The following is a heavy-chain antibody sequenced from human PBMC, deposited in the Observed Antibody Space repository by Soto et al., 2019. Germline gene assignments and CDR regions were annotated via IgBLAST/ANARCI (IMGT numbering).Heavy chain of an antibody. V-gene: IGHV3-74*01. CDR2: IHRDGSST. J-gene: IGHJ2*01. CDR1: GLTFSSYW. CDR3: ASDGAYCGGDCYSLWYFDL. D-gene: IGHD2-21*02. Sequence: EVQLVESGGGLVQPGGSLRLSCEASGLTFSSYWMHWVRQAPGKGLVWVSRIHRDGSSTSYADSVKGRFTISRDNAKNPMYLQMNSLRAEDTAVYYCASDGAYCGGDCYSLWYFDLWGRGTLVTVSS.